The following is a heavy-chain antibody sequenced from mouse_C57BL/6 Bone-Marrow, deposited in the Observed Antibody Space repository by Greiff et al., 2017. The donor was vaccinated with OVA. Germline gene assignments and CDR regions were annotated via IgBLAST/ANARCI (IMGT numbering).Heavy chain of an antibody. J-gene: IGHJ1*03. Sequence: QVQLKESGAELVRPGTSVKVSCKASGYAFTNYLIEWVKQRPGQGLEWIGVINPGSGGTNYNEKFKGKATLTADKSSSTAYMQLSSLTSEDSAVYFCASPPYYGSRNWYFDVWGTGTTVTVSS. CDR2: INPGSGGT. CDR1: GYAFTNYL. D-gene: IGHD1-1*01. V-gene: IGHV1-54*01. CDR3: ASPPYYGSRNWYFDV.